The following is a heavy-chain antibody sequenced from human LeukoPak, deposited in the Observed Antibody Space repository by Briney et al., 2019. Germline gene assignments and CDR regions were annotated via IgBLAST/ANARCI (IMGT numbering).Heavy chain of an antibody. D-gene: IGHD3-3*01. Sequence: SETLSLTCTVSGGSISSSSYYWGWIRQPPGKGLEWIGSIYYSGSTYYNPSLKSRVTISVDTSKNQFSLKLSSVTAADTAVYYCASTAYYDFWSGYWGHYMDVWGKGTTVTVSS. CDR3: ASTAYYDFWSGYWGHYMDV. CDR2: IYYSGST. V-gene: IGHV4-39*07. CDR1: GGSISSSSYY. J-gene: IGHJ6*03.